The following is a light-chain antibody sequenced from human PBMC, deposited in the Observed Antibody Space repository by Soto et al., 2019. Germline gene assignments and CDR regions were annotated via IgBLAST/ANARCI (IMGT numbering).Light chain of an antibody. CDR2: EVV. Sequence: QSALTQPPSASGSPGQSVTITCTVTQSDIGVYDFVSWYQHHPGKAPRLIIYEVVQRPSGVPDRFSGSKSGNTASLTVSGLQAADEADYFCKSYAGSNTYVFGSGTKV. V-gene: IGLV2-8*01. CDR1: QSDIGVYDF. CDR3: KSYAGSNTYV. J-gene: IGLJ1*01.